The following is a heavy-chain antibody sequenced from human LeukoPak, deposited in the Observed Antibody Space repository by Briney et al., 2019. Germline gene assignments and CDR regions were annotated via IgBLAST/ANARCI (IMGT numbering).Heavy chain of an antibody. J-gene: IGHJ4*02. CDR3: ARDQGVSIAVAGLDY. CDR1: GYTFTSYY. CDR2: INPSGGST. D-gene: IGHD6-19*01. Sequence: ASVKVSCKASGYTFTSYYMHWVRQAPGQGLEWMGIINPSGGSTSYAQKFQGRVTMTRDTSTSTVYMEPSSLRSEDTAVYYCARDQGVSIAVAGLDYWGQGTLVTVSS. V-gene: IGHV1-46*01.